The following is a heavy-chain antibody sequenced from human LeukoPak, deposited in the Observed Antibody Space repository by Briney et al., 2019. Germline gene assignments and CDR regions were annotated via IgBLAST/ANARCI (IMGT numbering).Heavy chain of an antibody. D-gene: IGHD4-17*01. V-gene: IGHV4-34*12. CDR1: GGSFSAYY. J-gene: IGHJ4*02. CDR3: ARNGDYSLDS. Sequence: PSETLSLTCAVYGGSFSAYYWSWVRQPPGKGLEWIGETLHSGSTSYNPSLQSRVTMSINMSKSQFSLRLTSVTAADTAIYYCARNGDYSLDSWGQGTLVTVSS. CDR2: TLHSGST.